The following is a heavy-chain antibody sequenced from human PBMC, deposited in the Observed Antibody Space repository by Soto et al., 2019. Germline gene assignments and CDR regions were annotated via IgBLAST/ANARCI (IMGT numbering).Heavy chain of an antibody. CDR3: ARERTIRRYFDY. Sequence: QVQLQESGPGLVKPSQTLSLTCIVSGAFISGGGYYWTWIRQHPGKGLEWIGYIYHSGSTYYNPSLKSRVSISLDTSENQFSLRLSSVTAADTAVYYCARERTIRRYFDYWGQGALVTVSS. J-gene: IGHJ4*02. CDR1: GAFISGGGYY. V-gene: IGHV4-31*03. D-gene: IGHD2-8*01. CDR2: IYHSGST.